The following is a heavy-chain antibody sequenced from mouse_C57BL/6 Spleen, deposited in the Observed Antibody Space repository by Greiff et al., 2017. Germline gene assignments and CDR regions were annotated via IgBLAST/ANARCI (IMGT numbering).Heavy chain of an antibody. CDR2: IYPGDGDT. Sequence: VQLQQSGAELVRPGASVKLSCTASGFDIKDACMHWVKQRPEQGLEWIGWIYPGDGDTDYASKFQGKATITADTSSNTASMQLSSLTSEDTAVYSCTTGDDDALDYWGQGTTLTVSS. V-gene: IGHV14-4*01. CDR3: TTGDDDALDY. J-gene: IGHJ2*01. CDR1: GFDIKDAC.